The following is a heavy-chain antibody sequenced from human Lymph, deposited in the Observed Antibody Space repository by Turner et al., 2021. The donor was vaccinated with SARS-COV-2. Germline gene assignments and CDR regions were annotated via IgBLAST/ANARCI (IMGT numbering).Heavy chain of an antibody. CDR3: AKGVAGGCLQPNSFDY. V-gene: IGHV3-23*01. J-gene: IGHJ4*02. CDR2: ISSSGRST. D-gene: IGHD1-1*01. Sequence: EVKLLEAGGGLVRPGGSLRLPRAASGFTFSSYGMSWVRQAPGKGLEWGSAISSSGRSTYYADSVKGRFTISRDNSNNTLYLQMNSLRAEDTAVYYCAKGVAGGCLQPNSFDYWGQGTLVTVSS. CDR1: GFTFSSYG.